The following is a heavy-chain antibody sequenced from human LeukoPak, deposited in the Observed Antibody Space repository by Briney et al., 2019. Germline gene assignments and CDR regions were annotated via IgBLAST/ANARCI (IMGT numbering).Heavy chain of an antibody. CDR1: GFTFSSYG. J-gene: IGHJ6*02. Sequence: GGSLRLSCAASGFTFSSYGMHWVRQAPGKGLEWVAVISYDGSNKYYADSVKGRFTISRDNSKNTLYLQMNSLRAEDTAVYYCAREKGLPAATYYYYYGMDVWGQGTTVTVSS. V-gene: IGHV3-30*03. D-gene: IGHD2-2*01. CDR2: ISYDGSNK. CDR3: AREKGLPAATYYYYYGMDV.